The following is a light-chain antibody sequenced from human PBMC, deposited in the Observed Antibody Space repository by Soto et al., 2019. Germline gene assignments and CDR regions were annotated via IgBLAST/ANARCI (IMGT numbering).Light chain of an antibody. J-gene: IGKJ5*01. CDR2: DAS. CDR1: QSVSIY. V-gene: IGKV3-11*01. CDR3: QQYGSSLPVT. Sequence: EIVLTQSPATLSLSPGERATLSCRASQSVSIYLAWYQQKPGQAPRLLIYDASNRATGIPAKFSGSGSGTDFTLTISRLEPEDFAVYYCQQYGSSLPVTFGQGTRLEIK.